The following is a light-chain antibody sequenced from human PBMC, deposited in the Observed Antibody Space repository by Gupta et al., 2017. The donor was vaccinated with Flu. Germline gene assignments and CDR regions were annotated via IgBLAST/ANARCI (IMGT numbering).Light chain of an antibody. V-gene: IGLV7-43*01. CDR3: RLCRDGSGA. CDR1: TGPVTTNHF. J-gene: IGLJ3*02. CDR2: NHD. Sequence: TVVTQEPPLPVSPVGTVTPTCAFSTGPVTTNHFPNWFQQKPGQVPMALIYNHDNKHSWTPARFSGAGVGAKAALKLSGVQPEDEADDYCRLCRDGSGAFGGGTKLTVL.